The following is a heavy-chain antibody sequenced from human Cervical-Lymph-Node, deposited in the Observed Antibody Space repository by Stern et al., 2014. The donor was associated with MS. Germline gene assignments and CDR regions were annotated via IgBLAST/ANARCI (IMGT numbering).Heavy chain of an antibody. D-gene: IGHD4-17*01. CDR1: GFIFSDYN. V-gene: IGHV3-48*01. CDR3: AKNKRDYGDYLSTDVLDV. J-gene: IGHJ3*01. CDR2: ISSSGSTI. Sequence: EVQLVESGGGLVQPGGSLRLSCAASGFIFSDYNMNWVRQAPGQGPEWLSFISSSGSTIYYADSVKGRFTISRDNADNSLYLQLSGLRAEDTALYYCAKNKRDYGDYLSTDVLDVWGQGTMVTVSS.